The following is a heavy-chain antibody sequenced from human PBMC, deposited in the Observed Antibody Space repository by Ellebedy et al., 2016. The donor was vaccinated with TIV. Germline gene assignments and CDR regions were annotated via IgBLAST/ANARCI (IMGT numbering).Heavy chain of an antibody. D-gene: IGHD1-7*01. CDR1: GGSIYPYY. CDR2: VFYNGNT. V-gene: IGHV4-59*01. Sequence: MPSETLSLTCTVSGGSIYPYYWNWIRQSPGKGLEWIGWVFYNGNTHYNLSLQSRVTLSVDTSRNEFSLKLNAVTAADTAVYYCARDRTHAGDDFFDYWGQGALVTVSS. J-gene: IGHJ4*02. CDR3: ARDRTHAGDDFFDY.